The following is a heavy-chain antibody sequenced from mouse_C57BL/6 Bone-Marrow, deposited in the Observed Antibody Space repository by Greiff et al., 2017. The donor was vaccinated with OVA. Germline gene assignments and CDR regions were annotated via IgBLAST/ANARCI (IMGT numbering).Heavy chain of an antibody. D-gene: IGHD1-1*01. V-gene: IGHV5-12*01. CDR2: ISNGGGST. Sequence: EVQLVESGGGLVQPGGSLKLSCAASGFTFSDYYMYWVRQTPEKRLEWVAYISNGGGSTYYPDTVKGRFTISRDNAKNTLYLQMSRLKSEDTAMYYCARRGVYYGSSYAMDYWGQGTSVTVSS. CDR1: GFTFSDYY. CDR3: ARRGVYYGSSYAMDY. J-gene: IGHJ4*01.